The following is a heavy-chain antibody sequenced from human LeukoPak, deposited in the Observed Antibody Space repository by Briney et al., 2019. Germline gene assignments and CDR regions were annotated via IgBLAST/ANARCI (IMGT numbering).Heavy chain of an antibody. V-gene: IGHV3-53*05. CDR3: ARDLDVYSADY. CDR1: GFTVSSNY. CDR2: IYSGGST. D-gene: IGHD6-13*01. J-gene: IGHJ4*02. Sequence: GSLRLSCAASGFTVSSNYMSWVRQAPGKGLEWVSVIYSGGSTYYADSVKGRFTISRDNSKNTLYLQMNSLRAEDTAVYYCARDLDVYSADYWGQGTLVTVSS.